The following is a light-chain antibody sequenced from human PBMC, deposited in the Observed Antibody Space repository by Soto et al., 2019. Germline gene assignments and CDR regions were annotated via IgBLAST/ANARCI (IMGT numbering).Light chain of an antibody. CDR2: DVT. Sequence: QSALTQPRSVSGSPGQLVTISCTGTGSDVGGYNYVSWYQQHPGKAPKLMINDVTKRPSGVPDRFSGSKSGNTASLTISGLQAEDEADYYCCSYAGSYTLVFGGGTKLTVL. V-gene: IGLV2-11*01. CDR1: GSDVGGYNY. J-gene: IGLJ2*01. CDR3: CSYAGSYTLV.